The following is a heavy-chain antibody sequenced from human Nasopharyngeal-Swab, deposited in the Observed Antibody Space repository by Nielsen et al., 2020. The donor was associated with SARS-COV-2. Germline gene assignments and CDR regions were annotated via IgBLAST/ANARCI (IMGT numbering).Heavy chain of an antibody. V-gene: IGHV1-24*01. Sequence: WVRQAPGQGLGWMGGFDPEDGETIYAQKFQGRVTMTEDTSTDTAYMELSSLRSEDTAVYYCATAIAAAGPSPGYYYYGMDVWGQGTTVTVSS. CDR2: FDPEDGET. CDR3: ATAIAAAGPSPGYYYYGMDV. D-gene: IGHD6-13*01. J-gene: IGHJ6*02.